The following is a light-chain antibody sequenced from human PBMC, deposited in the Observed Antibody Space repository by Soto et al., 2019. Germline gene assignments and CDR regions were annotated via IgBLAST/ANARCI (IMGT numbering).Light chain of an antibody. Sequence: QSALTQPASVSGSPGQSITIPCTGTSSDVGSYNLVSWYQQHPGKAPKLMIYEGSKRPSGVSNRFSGSKSGNTASLTISGLQAEDEADYYCCSYAGSSTFGAVFGGGTQLTVL. CDR3: CSYAGSSTFGAV. CDR2: EGS. J-gene: IGLJ7*01. CDR1: SSDVGSYNL. V-gene: IGLV2-23*03.